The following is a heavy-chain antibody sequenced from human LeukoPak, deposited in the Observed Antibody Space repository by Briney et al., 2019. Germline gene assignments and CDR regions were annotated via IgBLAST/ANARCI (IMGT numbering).Heavy chain of an antibody. CDR1: GYTLTELS. CDR2: FDPEDGET. D-gene: IGHD5-18*01. CDR3: AILGYNYGYNY. V-gene: IGHV1-24*01. Sequence: ASVKVSCKVSGYTLTELSMHWVRQAPGKGLEWMGGFDPEDGETIYAEKFQGRVTITADTSTDTAYMEVSSLRSEDTAVYYCAILGYNYGYNYWGQGTLLTVSS. J-gene: IGHJ4*02.